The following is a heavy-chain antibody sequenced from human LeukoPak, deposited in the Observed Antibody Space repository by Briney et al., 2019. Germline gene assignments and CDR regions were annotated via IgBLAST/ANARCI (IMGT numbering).Heavy chain of an antibody. Sequence: PSETLSLTCTVSGGSISSGSYFWSWIRQHPGRGLEWIGYMYYSGSSYYNPSLKIPLNMSVDTSKNQFSLTLSSVTAADTAVYYCARGSGVESLFDYWGQGTLVTVSS. J-gene: IGHJ4*02. CDR2: MYYSGSS. V-gene: IGHV4-31*01. CDR1: GGSISSGSYF. D-gene: IGHD3-10*01. CDR3: ARGSGVESLFDY.